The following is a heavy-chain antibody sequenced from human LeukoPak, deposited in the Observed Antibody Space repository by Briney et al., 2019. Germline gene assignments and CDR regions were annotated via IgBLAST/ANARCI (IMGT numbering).Heavy chain of an antibody. Sequence: GGSLRLSCAASGFPFGKAGMSWVRQAPGKGLEWVGLIKRKTDGGTTDYAAPMKGRFTISRDDSKNTLYLQVNSLKTEDTAVYYCATGDYGAFDIRGQGTMVTVSS. V-gene: IGHV3-15*01. CDR3: ATGDYGAFDI. J-gene: IGHJ3*02. CDR1: GFPFGKAG. CDR2: IKRKTDGGTT. D-gene: IGHD4-17*01.